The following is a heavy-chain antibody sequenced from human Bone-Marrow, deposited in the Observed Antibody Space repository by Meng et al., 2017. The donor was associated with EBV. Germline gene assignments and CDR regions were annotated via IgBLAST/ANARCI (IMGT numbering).Heavy chain of an antibody. J-gene: IGHJ4*02. CDR1: GFSFSRYW. CDR3: SRDLAGSDDV. V-gene: IGHV3-74*01. CDR2: TNEDGRIT. Sequence: EGELVGSGGALVQPGGSLRLSCVASGFSFSRYWMHWVRQAPGKGLVWVSRTNEDGRITNYADSVKGRFTISRDNTKNRLYLQMDSLRAEDTALYFCSRDLAGSDDVWGQGTLVTVSS. D-gene: IGHD5-24*01.